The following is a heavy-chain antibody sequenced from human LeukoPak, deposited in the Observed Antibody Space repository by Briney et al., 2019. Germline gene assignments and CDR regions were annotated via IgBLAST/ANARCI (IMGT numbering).Heavy chain of an antibody. J-gene: IGHJ3*02. D-gene: IGHD5-18*01. CDR2: ITWNSGYI. CDR1: GFTFDNYA. V-gene: IGHV3-9*03. Sequence: PGRSLRLSCTASGFTFDNYAMHWVRQAPGKGLEWVSGITWNSGYIGYADSVKGRITISRDNAKNSLYLQMNSLRTEDMALYYCAKALDTYGYVDDAFDKWGQGTMVTVSS. CDR3: AKALDTYGYVDDAFDK.